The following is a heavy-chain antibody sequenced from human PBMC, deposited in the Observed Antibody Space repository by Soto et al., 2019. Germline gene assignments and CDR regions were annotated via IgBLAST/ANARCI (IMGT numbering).Heavy chain of an antibody. Sequence: ASVKVSCKASGYTFTSYYMHWVRQAPGQGLEWMGIINPSGGSTSYAQKFQGRVTMIRDTSTSTVYMELSSLRSEDTAVYYCARDTKKSTVTTPYYYYGMDVWGQVTTVTVSS. V-gene: IGHV1-46*01. CDR2: INPSGGST. CDR3: ARDTKKSTVTTPYYYYGMDV. J-gene: IGHJ6*02. D-gene: IGHD4-17*01. CDR1: GYTFTSYY.